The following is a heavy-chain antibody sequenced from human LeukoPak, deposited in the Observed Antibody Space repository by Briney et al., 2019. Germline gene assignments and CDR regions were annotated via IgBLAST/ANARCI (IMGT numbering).Heavy chain of an antibody. CDR2: IRYDGTNK. CDR3: AKDHGSGSYYPGYFDY. D-gene: IGHD3-10*01. J-gene: IGHJ4*02. Sequence: GGSLRLSCAASGSTFNTYGMHWVRQAPGKGLEWVAFIRYDGTNKDYAGSVKGQFTISRDNSKNTLYLQMNSLRAEDTAVYYCAKDHGSGSYYPGYFDYWGQGTLVTVSS. CDR1: GSTFNTYG. V-gene: IGHV3-30*02.